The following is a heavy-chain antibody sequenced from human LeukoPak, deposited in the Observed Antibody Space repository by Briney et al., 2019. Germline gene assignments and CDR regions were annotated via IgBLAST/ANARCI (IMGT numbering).Heavy chain of an antibody. D-gene: IGHD3-16*01. Sequence: SETLSLTCAVYGGSFRGYYWGWIRQPPGKGVEWLGEINHSGRTHYNPSLKSRVTISVDTSKNQFSLKLSSVTAADTAVYYCVLGGVRSGFDYWGQGSLVTVSS. CDR3: VLGGVRSGFDY. J-gene: IGHJ4*02. CDR1: GGSFRGYY. CDR2: INHSGRT. V-gene: IGHV4-34*01.